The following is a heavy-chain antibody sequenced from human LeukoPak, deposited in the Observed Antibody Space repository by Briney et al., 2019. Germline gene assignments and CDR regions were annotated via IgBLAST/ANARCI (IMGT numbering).Heavy chain of an antibody. CDR1: GFTFSSYG. J-gene: IGHJ4*02. Sequence: GGSLRLSCAASGFTFSSYGMSWVRQAPGKGLEWVSTISDSGGSTYYADSVKGRFTISRDNSKNTLYLQVNSVRAGDTAIYYCAKDLSTSSWYYFDYWGQGTLVTVSS. CDR2: ISDSGGST. D-gene: IGHD6-13*01. CDR3: AKDLSTSSWYYFDY. V-gene: IGHV3-23*01.